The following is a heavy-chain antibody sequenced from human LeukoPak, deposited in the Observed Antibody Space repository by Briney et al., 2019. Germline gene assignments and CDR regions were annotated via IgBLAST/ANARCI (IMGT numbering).Heavy chain of an antibody. Sequence: PSETLSLTCTVSGGSISSSSYYWGWIRQPPGKGLEWIGSIYYSGSTYYNPSLKSRVTISVDTSKNQFSLKLSSVTAADTAVYYCARDRNSAKPFDYWGQGTLVTVSS. J-gene: IGHJ4*02. CDR2: IYYSGST. CDR1: GGSISSSSYY. V-gene: IGHV4-39*07. D-gene: IGHD1/OR15-1a*01. CDR3: ARDRNSAKPFDY.